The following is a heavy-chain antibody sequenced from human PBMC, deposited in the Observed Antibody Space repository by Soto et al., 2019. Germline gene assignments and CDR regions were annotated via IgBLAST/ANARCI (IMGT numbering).Heavy chain of an antibody. Sequence: GGSLRLSCAVSGFICSSYDMSWVRQAPGKGLEWVSTILVGGSPHYEDSVRGRFTISRDTSKNTVYLQMNSLTAGDTAVYYCAKATATSGGAFEIYGQGAMVTVSS. CDR1: GFICSSYD. CDR3: AKATATSGGAFEI. V-gene: IGHV3-23*01. CDR2: ILVGGSP. D-gene: IGHD1-1*01. J-gene: IGHJ3*02.